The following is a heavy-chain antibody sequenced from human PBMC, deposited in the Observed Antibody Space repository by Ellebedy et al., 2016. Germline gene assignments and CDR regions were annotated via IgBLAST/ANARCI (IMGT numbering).Heavy chain of an antibody. CDR3: ARDRVAIVATTDNWFNP. V-gene: IGHV4-34*01. J-gene: IGHJ5*02. CDR2: INHSGST. CDR1: GGSFSGYY. Sequence: SETLSLTXAVYGGSFSGYYWSWIRQPPGKGLEWIGEINHSGSTNYNPSLKSRVTMSVDTSKNQFSLKLSSVTAADTAVYYCARDRVAIVATTDNWFNPWGQGTLVTVSS. D-gene: IGHD5-12*01.